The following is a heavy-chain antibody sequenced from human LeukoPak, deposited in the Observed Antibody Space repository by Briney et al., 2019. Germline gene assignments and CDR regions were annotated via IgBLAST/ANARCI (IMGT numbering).Heavy chain of an antibody. J-gene: IGHJ4*02. D-gene: IGHD2-15*01. V-gene: IGHV3-7*01. Sequence: GGSLRLSCAASGFTFSSYWMSWVRQAPGKGLEWVANIKQDGSDKYYVDSVKGRFTISRDNAKNSLYLQMNSLRAEDTAVYYCVRSIVVVVAATRYFDYWGQGTLVTVSS. CDR2: IKQDGSDK. CDR3: VRSIVVVVAATRYFDY. CDR1: GFTFSSYW.